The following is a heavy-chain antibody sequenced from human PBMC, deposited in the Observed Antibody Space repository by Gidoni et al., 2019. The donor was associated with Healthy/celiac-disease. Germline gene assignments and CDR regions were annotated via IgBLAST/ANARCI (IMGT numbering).Heavy chain of an antibody. CDR2: IWYDGSNK. CDR1: GFTFRSYG. D-gene: IGHD6-6*01. CDR3: ARDDLYSSSSCMDV. J-gene: IGHJ6*02. V-gene: IGHV3-33*01. Sequence: QVQLVESGGGVVQPGRSLRLSCAASGFTFRSYGMHWVRQAPGKGLEWVAVIWYDGSNKYYADSVKGRFTISRDNSKNTLYLQMNSLRAEDTAVYYCARDDLYSSSSCMDVWGQGTTVTVSS.